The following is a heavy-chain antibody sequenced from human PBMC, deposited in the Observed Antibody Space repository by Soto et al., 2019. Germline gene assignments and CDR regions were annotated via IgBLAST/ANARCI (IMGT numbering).Heavy chain of an antibody. Sequence: SETLSLTCTVSGASISSGTFYWGWIRQPPGKGLESIANIYYDGSTYYNPSLKSRVTISLDTSKNQFSLKLSSVTAADTAVYYCARGYGSGSPAWFDPWGQGTLVTVSS. CDR2: IYYDGST. J-gene: IGHJ5*02. V-gene: IGHV4-39*07. D-gene: IGHD3-10*01. CDR3: ARGYGSGSPAWFDP. CDR1: GASISSGTFY.